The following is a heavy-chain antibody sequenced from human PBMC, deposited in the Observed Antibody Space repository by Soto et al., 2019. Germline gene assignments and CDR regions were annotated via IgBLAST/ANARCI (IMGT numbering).Heavy chain of an antibody. CDR3: ARGIGRWLQYYFDY. J-gene: IGHJ4*02. CDR2: IIPIFGTA. Sequence: QVQLVQSGAEVKKPGSSVKVSCEASGGTFSSYAISWVRQAPGQGLEWMGGIIPIFGTANYAQKFQGRVTITADESTSTAYMELSSLRSEDTAVYYCARGIGRWLQYYFDYWGQGTLVTVSS. V-gene: IGHV1-69*01. CDR1: GGTFSSYA. D-gene: IGHD5-12*01.